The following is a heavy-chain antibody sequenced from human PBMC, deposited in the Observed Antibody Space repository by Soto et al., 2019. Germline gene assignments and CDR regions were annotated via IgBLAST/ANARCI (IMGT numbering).Heavy chain of an antibody. CDR3: VKLRLELLYLDS. CDR1: GFTFNRYG. Sequence: EVQLSESGGGLVQPGGSLRLSCAASGFTFNRYGMSWVRQAPGKGLEWAPAIRGSGDSTYYPDSVKGRFTISRDSSNNTLYLQMNNLRADDTALYFCVKLRLELLYLDSWGLGALVIVSS. V-gene: IGHV3-23*01. CDR2: IRGSGDST. J-gene: IGHJ4*02. D-gene: IGHD1-7*01.